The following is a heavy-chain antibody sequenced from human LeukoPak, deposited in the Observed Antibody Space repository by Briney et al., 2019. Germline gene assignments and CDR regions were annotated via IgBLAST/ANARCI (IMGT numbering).Heavy chain of an antibody. CDR1: GASITSGDHY. D-gene: IGHD3-16*02. V-gene: IGHV4-30-4*08. Sequence: PSQTLSLTCTVSGASITSGDHYWSWIRQPPGKGLDWIGHIYYSGTDYYKSSLESRVTISVDMSKYQLSLRLSSVTAADTAVYYCAREYIWGTYRYLDYWGQGTLVTVSS. J-gene: IGHJ4*02. CDR3: AREYIWGTYRYLDY. CDR2: IYYSGTD.